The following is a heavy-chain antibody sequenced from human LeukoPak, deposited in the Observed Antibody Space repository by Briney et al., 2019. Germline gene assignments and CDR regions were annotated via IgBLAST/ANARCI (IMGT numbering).Heavy chain of an antibody. D-gene: IGHD3-9*01. Sequence: ASVKVSCKASGYTFTGYYMHWVRQAPGQGLEWMGRINPNSGGTNYAQKFRGRVTMTRDTSISTAYMELSRLRSDDTAVYYCARVYDILTGYYGFDYWGQGTLVTVSS. V-gene: IGHV1-2*06. CDR1: GYTFTGYY. J-gene: IGHJ4*02. CDR2: INPNSGGT. CDR3: ARVYDILTGYYGFDY.